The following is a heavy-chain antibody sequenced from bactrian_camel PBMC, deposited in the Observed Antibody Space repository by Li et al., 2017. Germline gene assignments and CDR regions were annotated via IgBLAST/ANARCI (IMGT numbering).Heavy chain of an antibody. V-gene: IGHV3S40*01. Sequence: VQLVESGGGLVQPGGSLRLSCAASGFTFSSYDMSWVRQAPGKGLEWVARISSGGISTYYADSVKGRFTISRDSAKNTLYLQLNSLKTEDTAMYYCVNGASDVGYNYWGLGTQVTVS. D-gene: IGHD3*01. CDR3: VNGASDVGYNY. CDR2: ISSGGIST. CDR1: GFTFSSYD. J-gene: IGHJ4*01.